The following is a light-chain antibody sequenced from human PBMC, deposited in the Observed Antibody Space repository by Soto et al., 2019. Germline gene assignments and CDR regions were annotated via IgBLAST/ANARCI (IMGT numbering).Light chain of an antibody. CDR2: WAS. CDR1: QSVLYNSNNKNY. J-gene: IGKJ2*01. CDR3: QQYESTPPT. V-gene: IGKV4-1*01. Sequence: DIVMTQSPDSLAVSLGERATINCKSSQSVLYNSNNKNYLAWYQQRPGQPPKLLIYWASTRESGGPDRFSGSGSGTDFTLAITSLQAEDVAVYYCQQYESTPPTFGQGTKLEIK.